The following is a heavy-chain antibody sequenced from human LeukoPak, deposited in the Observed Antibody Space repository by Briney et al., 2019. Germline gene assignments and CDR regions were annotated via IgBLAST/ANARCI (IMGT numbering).Heavy chain of an antibody. CDR3: TKGSAAAGSNNWFDP. D-gene: IGHD6-13*01. Sequence: GRSLRLSCAASGFTFSSYAMHWVRQAPGKGLEWVAVISDDGSNEHYADSVKGRFTVSRDNSKNTLYLQMNSLNTEDTAVYYCTKGSAAAGSNNWFDPWGQGTLVTVSS. V-gene: IGHV3-30-3*01. CDR1: GFTFSSYA. CDR2: ISDDGSNE. J-gene: IGHJ5*02.